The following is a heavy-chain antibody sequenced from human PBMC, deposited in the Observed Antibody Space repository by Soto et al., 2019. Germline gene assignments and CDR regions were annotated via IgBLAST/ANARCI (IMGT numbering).Heavy chain of an antibody. CDR2: IRNKAYGGTT. Sequence: EVQLLESGGGLVQPGGSLRLSCAASGFTFSSYAMSWVRQAPGKGLEWLGFIRNKAYGGTTEYAASVKGRFSISRDDSKSIPYLPMNSLKTEDTAVYYCTRDGRYSGYPPPAFWGQGTLVIVSS. V-gene: IGHV3-49*04. CDR1: GFTFSSYA. D-gene: IGHD5-12*01. J-gene: IGHJ4*02. CDR3: TRDGRYSGYPPPAF.